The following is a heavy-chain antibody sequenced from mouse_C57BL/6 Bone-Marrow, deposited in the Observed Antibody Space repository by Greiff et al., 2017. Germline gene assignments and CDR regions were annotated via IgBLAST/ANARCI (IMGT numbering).Heavy chain of an antibody. Sequence: QVQLQQPGAELVKPGASVKLSCKASGYTFTSYWMHWVKQRPGRGLEWIGRIDPTRGGTKYNEKFKSKSTLTVDKPSSTAYMQLSSLTSEDSAVYYCARPRYYCGSSPYAMDYWGQGTSVTVSS. V-gene: IGHV1-72*01. CDR3: ARPRYYCGSSPYAMDY. J-gene: IGHJ4*01. CDR1: GYTFTSYW. CDR2: IDPTRGGT. D-gene: IGHD1-1*01.